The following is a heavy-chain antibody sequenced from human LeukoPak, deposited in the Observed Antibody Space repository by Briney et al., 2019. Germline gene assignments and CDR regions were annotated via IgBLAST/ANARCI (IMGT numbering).Heavy chain of an antibody. CDR1: GYTFTSYA. CDR2: SNAGNGNT. CDR3: ARGGYCSSTSCHHGYFQH. J-gene: IGHJ1*01. D-gene: IGHD2-2*01. Sequence: ASVTVSCKASGYTFTSYAMHWVRQAPGQRLEWMGWSNAGNGNTKYSQEFQGRVTITRDTSASTAYMELSSLRSEDTAVYYCARGGYCSSTSCHHGYFQHWGQGTLVTVSS. V-gene: IGHV1-3*02.